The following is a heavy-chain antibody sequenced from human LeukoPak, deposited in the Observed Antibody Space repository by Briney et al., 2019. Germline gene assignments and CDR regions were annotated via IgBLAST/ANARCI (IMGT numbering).Heavy chain of an antibody. CDR1: GYSFTSYW. D-gene: IGHD6-25*01. V-gene: IGHV5-10-1*01. J-gene: IGHJ6*04. CDR2: IVPSDSYT. Sequence: GESLKISFKGSGYSFTSYWISWVRPMPGKGLEWMGRIVPSDSYTNYSPSFQGHVTISADKSISTAYLQWSSLKASDTAMYYCARASAEGYYYYGMDVWGKGTTVTVSS. CDR3: ARASAEGYYYYGMDV.